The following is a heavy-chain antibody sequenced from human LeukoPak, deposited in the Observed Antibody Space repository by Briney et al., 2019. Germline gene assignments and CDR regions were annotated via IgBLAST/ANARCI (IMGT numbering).Heavy chain of an antibody. J-gene: IGHJ5*02. D-gene: IGHD3-22*01. CDR1: GFTFSSYR. CDR3: ARGGHSSVILVASDWFDP. CDR2: ISTRDTYP. V-gene: IGHV3-21*01. Sequence: GGSLRLSCAASGFTFSSYRMSWVRQAPGKRLQWVSSISTRDTYPNYADSVKGRFTISRDNAKNTLYLQMNSLRVEDTAVYYCARGGHSSVILVASDWFDPWGQGTLVTVSS.